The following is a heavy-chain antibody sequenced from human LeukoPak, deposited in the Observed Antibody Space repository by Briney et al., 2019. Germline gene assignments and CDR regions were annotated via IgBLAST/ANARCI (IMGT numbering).Heavy chain of an antibody. D-gene: IGHD2-15*01. J-gene: IGHJ5*02. CDR2: IYPGDSDT. V-gene: IGHV5-51*01. CDR3: ARQEYCSGASCYTWFDP. Sequence: GESLKISCKGSGYSFSSYWIGWVRQMPGKGLEWMGIIYPGDSDTRYSPSFQGQVTMSADKSISTAYLQWNSLKASDTAMYYCARQEYCSGASCYTWFDPWGQGTLVTVSS. CDR1: GYSFSSYW.